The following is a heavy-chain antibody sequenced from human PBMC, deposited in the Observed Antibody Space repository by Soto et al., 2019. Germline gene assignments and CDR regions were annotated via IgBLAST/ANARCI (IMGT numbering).Heavy chain of an antibody. CDR3: ARQVCSSTSCYNPYYYYGMDV. CDR1: GYSFTSYW. V-gene: IGHV5-51*01. Sequence: GESLKISCKGSGYSFTSYWIGWVRQMPGNGLEWMGIIYPGDSDTRYSPSFQGQVTISADKSISTAYLQWSSLKASDTAMYYCARQVCSSTSCYNPYYYYGMDVWGQGTTVTVSS. D-gene: IGHD2-2*02. J-gene: IGHJ6*02. CDR2: IYPGDSDT.